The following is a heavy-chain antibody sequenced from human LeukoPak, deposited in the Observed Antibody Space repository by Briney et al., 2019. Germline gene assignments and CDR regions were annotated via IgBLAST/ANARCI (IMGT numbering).Heavy chain of an antibody. V-gene: IGHV1-69*06. D-gene: IGHD5-18*01. CDR1: GGTFSSYA. CDR3: AREVKIQLWSYNWFDP. CDR2: IIPIFGTA. J-gene: IGHJ5*02. Sequence: GASVKVSCKASGGTFSSYAISWVRQAPGQGLEWMGGIIPIFGTANYAQKFQGRVTITADKSTSTAYMELSSLRSEDTAVYYCAREVKIQLWSYNWFDPWGQGTLVTVSS.